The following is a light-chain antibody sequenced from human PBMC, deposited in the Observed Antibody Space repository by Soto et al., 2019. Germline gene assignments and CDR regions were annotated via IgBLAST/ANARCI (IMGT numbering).Light chain of an antibody. V-gene: IGKV3-20*01. Sequence: EIVLTQAPGTLSLSPGERSTLSCRASQSVSNNYLAWYQQKHGQAPRXXIYGASNRATGIPDRFSGSGSGTDLTITISSLQPEDGETYDCQQTLSFPPTFGQGTKVDI. CDR2: GAS. J-gene: IGKJ1*01. CDR3: QQTLSFPPT. CDR1: QSVSNNY.